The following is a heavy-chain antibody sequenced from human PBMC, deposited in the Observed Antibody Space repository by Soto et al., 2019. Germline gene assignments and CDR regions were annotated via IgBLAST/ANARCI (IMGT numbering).Heavy chain of an antibody. Sequence: EVQLVESGGGLVQPGGSLRLSCAASGFTFSTYWMNWVRQAPGKGLEWVANIKEDGSEAYYVDSVKGRFTISRDNAKNSLYLGMNSLRGEDTAVYYCARDWGAPGRGSALGYYYLFGMDVWGQGTTVTVPS. D-gene: IGHD3-16*01. J-gene: IGHJ6*02. V-gene: IGHV3-7*05. CDR3: ARDWGAPGRGSALGYYYLFGMDV. CDR2: IKEDGSEA. CDR1: GFTFSTYW.